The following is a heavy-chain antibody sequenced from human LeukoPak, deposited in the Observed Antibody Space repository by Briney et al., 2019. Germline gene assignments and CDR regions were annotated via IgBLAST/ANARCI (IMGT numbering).Heavy chain of an antibody. CDR3: ARTGSTGTTLGWFDP. D-gene: IGHD1-1*01. Sequence: ASVKVSCKASGYTFTGYYMHWVRQAPGQGLEWMGWINPNSGGTNYAQKFQGRVTMTRDTSISTVYMELSSLRSEDTAVYYCARTGSTGTTLGWFDPWGQGTLVTVSS. V-gene: IGHV1-2*02. CDR1: GYTFTGYY. J-gene: IGHJ5*02. CDR2: INPNSGGT.